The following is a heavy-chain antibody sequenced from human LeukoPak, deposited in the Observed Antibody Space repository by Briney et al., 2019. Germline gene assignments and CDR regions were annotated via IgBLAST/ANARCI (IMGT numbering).Heavy chain of an antibody. D-gene: IGHD2-15*01. J-gene: IGHJ4*02. Sequence: ASVTVSCMASGYTFISYDINAVRQASGQGLEWMGWMNPNSGNTGYAQKFQGRVTMTRNTSISTAYMELSSLRSEDTAVYYCARGPGYCSGGSCYEYYFDYWGQGTLVTVSS. CDR1: GYTFISYD. V-gene: IGHV1-8*01. CDR2: MNPNSGNT. CDR3: ARGPGYCSGGSCYEYYFDY.